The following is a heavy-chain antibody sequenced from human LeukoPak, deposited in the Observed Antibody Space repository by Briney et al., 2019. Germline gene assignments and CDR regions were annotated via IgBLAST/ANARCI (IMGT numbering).Heavy chain of an antibody. CDR2: ISGNGGST. CDR3: VTSGRGFYDY. CDR1: GFAFSSYG. J-gene: IGHJ4*02. V-gene: IGHV3-64D*09. Sequence: GGSLRLSCSASGFAFSSYGMHWVRQAPGKGLEYVSGISGNGGSTNYAESVKGRFTIPRDNSKNTVDLPMTSLRVEDTAVFYCVTSGRGFYDYWGQGTLVTVSS. D-gene: IGHD3-3*01.